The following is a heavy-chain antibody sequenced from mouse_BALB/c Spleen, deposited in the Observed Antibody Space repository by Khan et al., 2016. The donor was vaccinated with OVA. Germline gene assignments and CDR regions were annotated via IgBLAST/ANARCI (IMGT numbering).Heavy chain of an antibody. CDR1: GFSLSRYN. J-gene: IGHJ4*01. V-gene: IGHV2-6-4*01. CDR2: IWGGGGT. CDR3: ARAYYRYDGYYAMDY. Sequence: QVQLKESGPGLVAPSQSLSFTCTVSGFSLSRYNIHWVRQPPGKGLEWLGMIWGGGGTDYNSTLKIRLSISKDNSKSQVFLKMNSLQTDDTAMYFCARAYYRYDGYYAMDYWGQGTSVTVSS. D-gene: IGHD2-14*01.